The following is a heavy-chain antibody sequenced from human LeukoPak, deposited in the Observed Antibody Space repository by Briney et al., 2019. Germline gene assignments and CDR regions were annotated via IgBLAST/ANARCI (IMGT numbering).Heavy chain of an antibody. Sequence: GGSLRLSCAASGFTFSSHSMNWVRQAPGKGLEWVSSISSGSSYIFYADSVKGRFTISRDNAKNSLYLQMNSLRAEDTSVYYCARGPKSIAARPGAFDIWGQGTMVTVSS. CDR2: ISSGSSYI. CDR1: GFTFSSHS. D-gene: IGHD6-6*01. V-gene: IGHV3-21*03. J-gene: IGHJ3*02. CDR3: ARGPKSIAARPGAFDI.